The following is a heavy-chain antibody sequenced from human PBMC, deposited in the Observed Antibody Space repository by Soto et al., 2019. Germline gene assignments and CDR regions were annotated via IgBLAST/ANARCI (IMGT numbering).Heavy chain of an antibody. CDR1: GYTFTSYD. J-gene: IGHJ4*02. Sequence: QVQLVQSGAEVKKPGASVKVSCKASGYTFTSYDINWARQATGQGLEWMGWMNPNSGNTGYAQKFKGRGTMTRNTSISTAYMELSSLRSDDTAVYYCARSTNDYGDRHWGQGTLVTVSS. V-gene: IGHV1-8*01. CDR3: ARSTNDYGDRH. D-gene: IGHD4-17*01. CDR2: MNPNSGNT.